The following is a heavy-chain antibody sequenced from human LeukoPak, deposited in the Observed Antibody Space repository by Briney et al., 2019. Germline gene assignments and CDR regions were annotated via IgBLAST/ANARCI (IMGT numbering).Heavy chain of an antibody. CDR3: ARDNSYGFMGCMDY. V-gene: IGHV3-30*02. J-gene: IGHJ4*02. CDR2: TRYDGSHS. Sequence: PGGFLRLSCAASGFAFSTYGMHWVRQAPGKGLEWVAFTRYDGSHSEYEDSVKGRFSIARDDSKSTLYLQMNSLRAEDTGVYYCARDNSYGFMGCMDYWGQGTMVTVSS. D-gene: IGHD5-18*01. CDR1: GFAFSTYG.